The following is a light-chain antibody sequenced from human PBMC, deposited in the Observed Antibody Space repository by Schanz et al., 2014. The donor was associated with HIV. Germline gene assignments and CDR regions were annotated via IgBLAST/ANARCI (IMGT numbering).Light chain of an antibody. CDR3: QQYDIPPWT. Sequence: EIVMTQSPVTLSVSPGERATLSCRASQSVSSNLAWYQQKPGQVPRLLIYGASTRATGIPARFSGSGSGTDFTLTISSLEPEDFAVYFCQQYDIPPWTFGQGTKVEIK. V-gene: IGKV3-15*01. CDR1: QSVSSN. J-gene: IGKJ1*01. CDR2: GAS.